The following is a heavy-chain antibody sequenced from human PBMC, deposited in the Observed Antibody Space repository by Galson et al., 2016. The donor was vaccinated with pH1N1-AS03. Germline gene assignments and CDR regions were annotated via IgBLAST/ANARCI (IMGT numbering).Heavy chain of an antibody. Sequence: ETLSLTCTVSGGSISGYYWTWFRQPPGEGLEWIGHVPSTGTTNYNPSLESRLTISIETSNNPISLTLGSVNAADTAVYYCARGLYYDVLTGPPDIFDIWGQGTVVTVSS. CDR2: VPSTGTT. J-gene: IGHJ3*02. V-gene: IGHV4-59*01. D-gene: IGHD3-9*01. CDR3: ARGLYYDVLTGPPDIFDI. CDR1: GGSISGYY.